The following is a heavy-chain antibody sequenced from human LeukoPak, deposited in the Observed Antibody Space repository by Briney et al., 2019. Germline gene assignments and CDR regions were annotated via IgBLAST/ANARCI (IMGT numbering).Heavy chain of an antibody. CDR2: MNPNSGNT. Sequence: ASVKVSCKASGYTFTSYDINWVRQATGQGLEWMGWMNPNSGNTGYAQKFQGRVTITRNTSISTAYMELSSVTAADTAVYYCARGPFTNLWSGYYNWFDPWGQGTLVTVSS. V-gene: IGHV1-8*03. J-gene: IGHJ5*02. CDR1: GYTFTSYD. D-gene: IGHD3-3*01. CDR3: ARGPFTNLWSGYYNWFDP.